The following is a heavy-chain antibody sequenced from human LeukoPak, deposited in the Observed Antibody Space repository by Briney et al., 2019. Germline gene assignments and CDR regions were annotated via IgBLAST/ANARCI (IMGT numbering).Heavy chain of an antibody. CDR2: IYYSGST. CDR1: GGSISSGDYY. Sequence: PQTLSLTCTVSGGSISSGDYYWSWIRQPPGKGLEWIGYIYYSGSTYYNPSLKSRVTISVDTSKNQFSLKLSSVTAADTAVYYCAREGEVGATPFDYWGQGTLVTVSS. J-gene: IGHJ4*02. V-gene: IGHV4-30-4*08. CDR3: AREGEVGATPFDY. D-gene: IGHD1-26*01.